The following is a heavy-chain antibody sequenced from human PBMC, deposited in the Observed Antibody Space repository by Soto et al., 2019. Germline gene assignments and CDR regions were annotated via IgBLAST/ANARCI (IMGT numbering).Heavy chain of an antibody. J-gene: IGHJ4*02. CDR3: ARGLTPHFDY. CDR1: VYSVSSSSSA. CDR2: TYYRSTWIH. V-gene: IGHV6-1*01. Sequence: SQTLSLTCAISVYSVSSSSSAWNWISQSPSRGLEWLGRTYYRSTWIHDYAVSVKSRIIINPDTSQNQFSLQLNSVTPDDTAVFYPARGLTPHFDYLGLGTLLKVSS. D-gene: IGHD3-16*01.